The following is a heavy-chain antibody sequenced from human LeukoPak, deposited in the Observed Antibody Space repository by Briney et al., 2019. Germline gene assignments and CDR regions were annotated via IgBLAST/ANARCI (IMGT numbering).Heavy chain of an antibody. D-gene: IGHD2-21*01. J-gene: IGHJ4*02. V-gene: IGHV3-74*01. Sequence: GGSLRLSCAASGVTFSNIWMYWVRQAPGKGLDWVALINPDGSITTYADSVKGRLTISRDNAKNTVYLQMNSLRGEDTAMYFCARGGDDYWGQGTLVIVSS. CDR2: INPDGSIT. CDR1: GVTFSNIW. CDR3: ARGGDDY.